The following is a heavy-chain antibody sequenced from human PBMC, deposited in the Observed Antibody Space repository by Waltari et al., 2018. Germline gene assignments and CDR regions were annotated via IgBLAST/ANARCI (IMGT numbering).Heavy chain of an antibody. J-gene: IGHJ4*02. CDR2: TSTSDDNT. CDR1: GFTFSTNA. Sequence: EVQLLESGGGLVQPGGSLRLSCAASGFTFSTNAMTWVRQAPGKGLDWVSTSTSDDNTYYADSVKGRFTISGDNSKNTRYLQMNSLTAEDTAIYYCAKDLHYIAAADYWGQGTLVTVSS. CDR3: AKDLHYIAAADY. V-gene: IGHV3-23*01. D-gene: IGHD6-6*01.